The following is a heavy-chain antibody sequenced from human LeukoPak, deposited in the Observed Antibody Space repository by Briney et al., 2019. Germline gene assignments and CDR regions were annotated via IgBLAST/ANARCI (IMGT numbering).Heavy chain of an antibody. V-gene: IGHV3-30-3*01. Sequence: PGGSLRLSCAASGFTFSSYAMHWVRQAPGKGLEWVAVISYDGSNKYYADSVKGRFTISRDNSKNTLYLQMNSLRAEDTAVYYCARDLSAPRITMVRGYFDYWGQGTLVTVSS. CDR3: ARDLSAPRITMVRGYFDY. CDR1: GFTFSSYA. D-gene: IGHD3-10*01. J-gene: IGHJ4*02. CDR2: ISYDGSNK.